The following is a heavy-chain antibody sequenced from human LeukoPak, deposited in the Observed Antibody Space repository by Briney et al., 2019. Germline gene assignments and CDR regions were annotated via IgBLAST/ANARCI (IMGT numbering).Heavy chain of an antibody. Sequence: QPGGSQRLSCAASGFTFSSYGMHWVRQAPGKGLEWVALISYDGSNKYYADSVKGRFTISRDNSKNTLYLQVNSLRAEDTAVYYCAKFKESGSYYYDGMDVWGQGTTVTVSS. CDR2: ISYDGSNK. CDR3: AKFKESGSYYYDGMDV. J-gene: IGHJ6*02. CDR1: GFTFSSYG. V-gene: IGHV3-30*18. D-gene: IGHD1-26*01.